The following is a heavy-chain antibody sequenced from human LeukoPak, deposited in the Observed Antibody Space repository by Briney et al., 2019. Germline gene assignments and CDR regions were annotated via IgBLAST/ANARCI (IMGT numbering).Heavy chain of an antibody. CDR2: IYTSGST. Sequence: SQTLSLACTVSGGSISSGSYYWSWIRQPAGKGLEWIGRIYTSGSTNYNPSLKSRVTISVDTSKNQFSLKLSSVTAADTAVYYCARDIIAVADYYYYYYMDVWGKGTTVTISS. CDR3: ARDIIAVADYYYYYYMDV. CDR1: GGSISSGSYY. D-gene: IGHD6-19*01. J-gene: IGHJ6*03. V-gene: IGHV4-61*02.